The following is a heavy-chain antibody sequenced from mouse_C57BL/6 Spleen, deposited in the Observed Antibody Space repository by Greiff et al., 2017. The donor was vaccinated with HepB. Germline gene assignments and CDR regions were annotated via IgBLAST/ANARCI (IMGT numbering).Heavy chain of an antibody. J-gene: IGHJ3*01. CDR1: GYTFTSYW. CDR2: IDPSDSYT. D-gene: IGHD2-13*01. CDR3: ASSVYYGDAWFAY. V-gene: IGHV1-69*01. Sequence: QVQLQQSGAELVMPGASVKLSCKASGYTFTSYWMHWVKQRPGQGLEWIGDIDPSDSYTNYNQKFKGKSTLTVDKSSSTAYMQLSSLTSEDSAVYYGASSVYYGDAWFAYWGQGTLVTVSA.